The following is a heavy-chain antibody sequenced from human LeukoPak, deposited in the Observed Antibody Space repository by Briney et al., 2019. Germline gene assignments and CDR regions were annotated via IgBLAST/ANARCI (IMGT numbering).Heavy chain of an antibody. D-gene: IGHD3-22*01. CDR3: TTGVVAAGHDGY. Sequence: PGGSLRLSCAASGFIFSGAWMNWVRQTPGKGLEWVGRIKSKTSGGTTDYAAPVKGRFTISRDDSKNILYLQMNGLKIEDTAIYYCTTGVVAAGHDGYWGQGTVVIVSS. CDR2: IKSKTSGGTT. J-gene: IGHJ4*02. CDR1: GFIFSGAW. V-gene: IGHV3-15*01.